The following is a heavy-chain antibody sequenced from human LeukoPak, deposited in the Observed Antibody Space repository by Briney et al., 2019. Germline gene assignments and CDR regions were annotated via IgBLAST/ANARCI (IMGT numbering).Heavy chain of an antibody. Sequence: SETLSLTCTVSGGSISSSSYYWGWIRQPPGKGLEWIGSIYYSGSTYYNPSLKSRVTISVDTSKNQFSLKLSSVAAADTAVYYCAREGRVRYFDWSHYYYYGMDVWGQGTTVTVSS. CDR1: GGSISSSSYY. CDR3: AREGRVRYFDWSHYYYYGMDV. V-gene: IGHV4-39*02. CDR2: IYYSGST. J-gene: IGHJ6*02. D-gene: IGHD3-9*01.